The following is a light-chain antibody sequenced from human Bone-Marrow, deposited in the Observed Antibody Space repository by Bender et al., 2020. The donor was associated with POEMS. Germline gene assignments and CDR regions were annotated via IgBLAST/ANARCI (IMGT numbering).Light chain of an antibody. Sequence: QSALTQPRSVSGSPGQSVTISCTGSSGDYVSWYQQHPGKAPKLLIYDVRHRPSGVPGRFSGSLSGNTASLTISGLQAEDEADYYCCPFTGTYFFGPVTTVTVL. V-gene: IGLV2-11*01. CDR1: SGDY. CDR3: CPFTGTYF. J-gene: IGLJ1*01. CDR2: DVR.